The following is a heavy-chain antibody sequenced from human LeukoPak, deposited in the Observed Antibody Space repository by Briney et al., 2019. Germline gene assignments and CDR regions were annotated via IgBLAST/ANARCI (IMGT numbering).Heavy chain of an antibody. CDR2: IIPILGTA. CDR3: ARVLAGYDTSGYYWDAFDI. D-gene: IGHD3-22*01. Sequence: SVKVSCKASGGTFSSINWVRQVPGQGLEWMGGIIPILGTANYAQKFQGRVTITADESTSTAYMELSSLRSEDTAVYYCARVLAGYDTSGYYWDAFDIWGQGTMVSVSS. J-gene: IGHJ3*02. CDR1: GGTFSS. V-gene: IGHV1-69*13.